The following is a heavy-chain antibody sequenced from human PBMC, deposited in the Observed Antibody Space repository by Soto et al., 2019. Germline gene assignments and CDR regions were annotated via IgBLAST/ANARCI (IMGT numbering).Heavy chain of an antibody. CDR3: ARAGFSYGHLLF. J-gene: IGHJ4*02. V-gene: IGHV4-30-4*01. CDR1: GGPIKTGDYY. D-gene: IGHD3-10*01. Sequence: QVQLKESGPGLVKPSETLSLTCNVSGGPIKTGDYYWKWIRQPPGKGLEWIGYVFYSGATNYSPSLKSRAAISMDTSKNQFSLSLTSVTAADTAVYYCARAGFSYGHLLFWGQGLRVTVST. CDR2: VFYSGAT.